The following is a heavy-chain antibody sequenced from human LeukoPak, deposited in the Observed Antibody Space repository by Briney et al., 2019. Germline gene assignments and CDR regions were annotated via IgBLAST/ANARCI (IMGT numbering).Heavy chain of an antibody. V-gene: IGHV1-69*13. D-gene: IGHD2-2*01. Sequence: GASVKVSCKASGGTFSSYAISWVRQAPGQGLEWMGGIIPIFGTANYAQKFQGRVTITADESTSTAYMELSSLRSEDTAVYYCARGPLRGVVVPAAKVVAFDIWGQGTMVTVSS. J-gene: IGHJ3*02. CDR1: GGTFSSYA. CDR3: ARGPLRGVVVPAAKVVAFDI. CDR2: IIPIFGTA.